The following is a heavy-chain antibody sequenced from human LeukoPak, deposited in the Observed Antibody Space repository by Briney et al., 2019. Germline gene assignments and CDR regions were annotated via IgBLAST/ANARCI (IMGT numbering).Heavy chain of an antibody. CDR2: IYYSGST. CDR1: GGSISSYY. V-gene: IGHV4-59*01. D-gene: IGHD3-10*01. CDR3: ARVLWFGEINWFDP. Sequence: SETLSLICTVSGGSISSYYLSWIRQPPGKGLEWIGYIYYSGSTNYNPSLKSRVTISVDTSKNQFSLKLSSVTAADTAVYYCARVLWFGEINWFDPWGQGTLVTVSS. J-gene: IGHJ5*02.